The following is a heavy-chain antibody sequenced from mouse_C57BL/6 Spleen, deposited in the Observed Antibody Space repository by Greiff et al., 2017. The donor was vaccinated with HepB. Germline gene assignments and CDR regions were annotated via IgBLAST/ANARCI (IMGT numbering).Heavy chain of an antibody. D-gene: IGHD1-1*01. CDR1: GYTFTDYY. J-gene: IGHJ2*01. CDR2: INPNNGGT. CDR3: ARSFITTVFDY. Sequence: EVQLQQSGPELVKPGASVKISCKASGYTFTDYYMNWVKQSHGKSLEWIGDINPNNGGTSYNQKFKGKATLTVDKSSSTAYMELRSLTSEDSAVYYCARSFITTVFDYWGQGTTLTVSS. V-gene: IGHV1-26*01.